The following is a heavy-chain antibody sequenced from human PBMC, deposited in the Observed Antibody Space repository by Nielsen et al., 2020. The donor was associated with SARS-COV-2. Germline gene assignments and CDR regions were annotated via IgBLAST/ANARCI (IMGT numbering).Heavy chain of an antibody. D-gene: IGHD3-9*01. J-gene: IGHJ4*02. CDR1: GFTFSSYW. CDR3: ARDPRYTHFDY. CDR2: IKQDGSEK. V-gene: IGHV3-7*03. Sequence: GESLKISCAASGFTFSSYWMSWVRQAPGKGLEWVANIKQDGSEKYYVDSVKGRFTISRDNAKNSLYLQMNSLRAEDTAVYYCARDPRYTHFDYWGQGTLVTVSS.